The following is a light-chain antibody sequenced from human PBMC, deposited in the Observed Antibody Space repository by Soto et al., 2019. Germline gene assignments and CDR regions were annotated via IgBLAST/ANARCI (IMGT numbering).Light chain of an antibody. CDR2: EVS. V-gene: IGLV2-11*01. J-gene: IGLJ1*01. CDR1: SSDVGGYNY. Sequence: QSALTQPRSVSGSPGQSLTISCTGTSSDVGGYNYVSWYQHHPGKAPKLMIYEVSKRPSGVPDRFSGSKSGNTASLTISGLQAEDEADYYCCSYAGSYVFGTGTKLTVL. CDR3: CSYAGSYV.